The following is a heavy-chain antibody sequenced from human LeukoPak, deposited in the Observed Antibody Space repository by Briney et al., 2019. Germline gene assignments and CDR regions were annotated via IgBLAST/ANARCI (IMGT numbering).Heavy chain of an antibody. V-gene: IGHV4-39*01. CDR2: IFYSGSP. CDR1: GGSISSTSYY. Sequence: SETLSLTCTVSGGSISSTSYYWGGIRQPPGKGLEWIGSIFYSGSPYYNPSLKSRVTISVDTAKNQFSLRLTSVTAADTAVYYCARLKGVPAADYWGQGTLVTVSS. J-gene: IGHJ4*02. D-gene: IGHD2-2*01. CDR3: ARLKGVPAADY.